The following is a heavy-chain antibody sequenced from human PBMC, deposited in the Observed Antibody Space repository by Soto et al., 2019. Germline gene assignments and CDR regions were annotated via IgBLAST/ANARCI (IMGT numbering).Heavy chain of an antibody. D-gene: IGHD2-2*01. CDR1: GFTFSNAW. V-gene: IGHV3-15*01. Sequence: GGSLRLSCAASGFTFSNAWMSGVRQAPGKGLEWVGSIKSKTDGGTTDYAAPVKGRFTISRDDSKNTLYLQMNSLKTEDTAVYHCTSRIVVTLDYFDYWGQGTLVTVSS. CDR2: IKSKTDGGTT. J-gene: IGHJ4*02. CDR3: TSRIVVTLDYFDY.